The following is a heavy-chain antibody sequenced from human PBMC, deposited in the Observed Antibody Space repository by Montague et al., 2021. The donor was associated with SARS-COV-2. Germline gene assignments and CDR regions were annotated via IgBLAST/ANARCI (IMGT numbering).Heavy chain of an antibody. Sequence: SETRSLTCDVYGGSFSRYFWSWIRQPPGRGPELIGHISPTGSTRYNPSLDSRVTISLGTSKSRLSLELTSVTVADTSIYFCVGAPNEYYFDYWGQGTPVSVSS. V-gene: IGHV4-34*01. CDR1: GGSFSRYF. CDR3: VGAPNEYYFDY. CDR2: ISPTGST. D-gene: IGHD3-16*01. J-gene: IGHJ4*02.